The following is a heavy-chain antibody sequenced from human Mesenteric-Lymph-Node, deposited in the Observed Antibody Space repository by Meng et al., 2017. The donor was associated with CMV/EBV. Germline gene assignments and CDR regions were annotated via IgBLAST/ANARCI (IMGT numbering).Heavy chain of an antibody. D-gene: IGHD4-17*01. CDR3: AKEGYSDYGLSYYGMDV. J-gene: IGHJ6*02. CDR1: GFTFSSYA. Sequence: GESLKISCAASGFTFSSYAMHWVRQAPGKGLEWVAVISYDGSNKYYADSVKGRFTISRDNSKNTLYLQMNSLRVEDTAVYYCAKEGYSDYGLSYYGMDVWGQGTTVTVSS. V-gene: IGHV3-30*04. CDR2: ISYDGSNK.